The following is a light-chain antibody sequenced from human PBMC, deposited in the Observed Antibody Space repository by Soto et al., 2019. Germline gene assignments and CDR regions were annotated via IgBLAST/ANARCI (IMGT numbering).Light chain of an antibody. Sequence: QLVLTQPPSVSGAPGQRVTISCTGSSSNIGAGYDVHWYQQLPGTAPKLLIYGNSNRPSGVPDRFSGSKSGTSASLAITGLQAEDEADYYCQSYDSSLSGVFGGGTKLT. J-gene: IGLJ3*02. CDR3: QSYDSSLSGV. V-gene: IGLV1-40*01. CDR1: SSNIGAGYD. CDR2: GNS.